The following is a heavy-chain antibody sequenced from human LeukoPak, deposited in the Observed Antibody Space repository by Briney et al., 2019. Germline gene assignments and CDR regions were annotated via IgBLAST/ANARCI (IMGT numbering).Heavy chain of an antibody. CDR1: GGSISSGSYY. CDR2: IYTSGST. CDR3: ARSHSGSYWGFFDY. D-gene: IGHD1-26*01. Sequence: PSETLSLTCTVSGGSISSGSYYLSWIRQPAGKGLEWIGRIYTSGSTNYNPSLKSRVTISVDTSKNQFSLKLSSVTAADTAVYYCARSHSGSYWGFFDYWGQGTLVTVSS. J-gene: IGHJ4*02. V-gene: IGHV4-61*02.